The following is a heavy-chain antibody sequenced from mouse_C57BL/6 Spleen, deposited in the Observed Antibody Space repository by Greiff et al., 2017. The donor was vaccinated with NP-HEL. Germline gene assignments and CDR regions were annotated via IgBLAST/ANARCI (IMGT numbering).Heavy chain of an antibody. D-gene: IGHD1-1*01. CDR3: ARLHDGSSHYYAMDY. V-gene: IGHV1-26*01. CDR2: INPNNGGT. Sequence: EVQLQQSGPELVKPGASVKISCKASGYTFTDYYMNWVKQSHGKSLEWIGDINPNNGGTSYNQKFKGKATLTVDKSSSTAYMELRSLTSEDSAVYYCARLHDGSSHYYAMDYWGQGTSVTVSS. J-gene: IGHJ4*01. CDR1: GYTFTDYY.